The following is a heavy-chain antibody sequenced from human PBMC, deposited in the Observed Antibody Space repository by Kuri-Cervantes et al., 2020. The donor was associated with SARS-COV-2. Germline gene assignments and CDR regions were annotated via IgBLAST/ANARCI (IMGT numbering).Heavy chain of an antibody. Sequence: SVKVSCKASGGTFSSYTISWVRQAPGQGLEWMGGIIPIFGTASYAQKFQGRVTITADKSTSTAYMELSSLRFEDTAVYFCARDVGYGGTSELDITYFDYWGQGTLVTVSS. J-gene: IGHJ4*02. V-gene: IGHV1-69*06. CDR3: ARDVGYGGTSELDITYFDY. CDR2: IIPIFGTA. CDR1: GGTFSSYT. D-gene: IGHD4-23*01.